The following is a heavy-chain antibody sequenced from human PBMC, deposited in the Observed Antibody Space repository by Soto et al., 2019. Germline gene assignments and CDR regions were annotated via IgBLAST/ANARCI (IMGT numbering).Heavy chain of an antibody. V-gene: IGHV4-31*03. D-gene: IGHD2-2*01. Sequence: QVQLQASGPGLVKPSQTLSLTCTVSGGSINSGAYYWSWVRQHPGKGLEWIGYISYRGSTYYNPSLKSRVNISVYTSKTECSLTLNSVTAADTAVYYCARVSATSTRWFGPWGQGTLVTVSS. CDR2: ISYRGST. CDR1: GGSINSGAYY. J-gene: IGHJ5*02. CDR3: ARVSATSTRWFGP.